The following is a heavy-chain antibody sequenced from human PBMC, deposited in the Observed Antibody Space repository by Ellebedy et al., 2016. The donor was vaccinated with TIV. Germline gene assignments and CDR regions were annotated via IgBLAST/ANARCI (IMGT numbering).Heavy chain of an antibody. CDR2: INPNNGAT. Sequence: AASVKVSCKASGYTFTGYYVHWVRHAPGQGLEWMGWINPNNGATKYAQKFQGWVTMTRDTSISTAYMELRGLRSDDTALYYCARIGGGVSGTSFDVWGQGTIVTVSS. CDR3: ARIGGGVSGTSFDV. J-gene: IGHJ3*01. D-gene: IGHD3-16*01. V-gene: IGHV1-2*04. CDR1: GYTFTGYY.